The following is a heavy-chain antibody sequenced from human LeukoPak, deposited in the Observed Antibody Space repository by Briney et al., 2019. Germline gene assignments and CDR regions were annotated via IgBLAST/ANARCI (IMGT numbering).Heavy chain of an antibody. CDR1: GVSIGSHY. Sequence: SETLSLTCTVSGVSIGSHYWSWIRQSPGKGLEWIGCVYNSGTTVYNPSLTGRATISVDTSKNQYFLNLRSGTAADAAVYYCARDAYWGQGILVTVSS. CDR2: VYNSGTT. CDR3: ARDAY. J-gene: IGHJ4*02. V-gene: IGHV4-59*11.